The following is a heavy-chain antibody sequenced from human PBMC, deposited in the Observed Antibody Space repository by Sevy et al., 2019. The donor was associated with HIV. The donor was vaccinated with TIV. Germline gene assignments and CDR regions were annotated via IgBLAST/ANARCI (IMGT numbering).Heavy chain of an antibody. CDR3: ARGGCSSTRCYHYYYGMDV. D-gene: IGHD2-2*01. CDR1: GFTFSSYD. Sequence: GGSLRLSCAASGFTFSSYDMHWVRQATGKGLEWVSAIGTAGDTYYPGSVKGRFTISRENAKNSLYLQMNSLRAGDTAVYYCARGGCSSTRCYHYYYGMDVWGQGTTVTVSS. CDR2: IGTAGDT. V-gene: IGHV3-13*01. J-gene: IGHJ6*02.